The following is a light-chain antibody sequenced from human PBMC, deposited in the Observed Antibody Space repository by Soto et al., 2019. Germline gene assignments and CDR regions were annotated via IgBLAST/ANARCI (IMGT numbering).Light chain of an antibody. V-gene: IGKV1-33*01. CDR1: QDIKNY. Sequence: IQMTQSPSSLSASVGDRVTITCQASQDIKNYLIWYQQKPGKAPKLLIYDASTLATGVSSRFSGSGSGTHFTLTISSLQPEDIATYYCQQFDSVPCTFGQGTKLEIK. J-gene: IGKJ2*02. CDR3: QQFDSVPCT. CDR2: DAS.